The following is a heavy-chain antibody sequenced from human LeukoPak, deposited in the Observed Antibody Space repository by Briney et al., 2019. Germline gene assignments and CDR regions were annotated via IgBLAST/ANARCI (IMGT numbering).Heavy chain of an antibody. D-gene: IGHD2-2*01. CDR1: GGSISSSSYY. V-gene: IGHV4-39*07. J-gene: IGHJ3*02. CDR2: IYYSGST. CDR3: ATYCSSTSCQGAFDI. Sequence: PSETLSLTCTVSGGSISSSSYYWGWIRQPPGKGLEWIGSIYYSGSTYYNPSLKSRVTISVDTSKNQFSLKLSSVTAADTAVYYCATYCSSTSCQGAFDIWGQGTMVTVSS.